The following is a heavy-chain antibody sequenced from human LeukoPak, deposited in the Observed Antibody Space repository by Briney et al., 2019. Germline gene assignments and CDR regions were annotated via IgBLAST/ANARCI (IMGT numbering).Heavy chain of an antibody. J-gene: IGHJ4*02. D-gene: IGHD6-19*01. CDR3: TTDPKPPHNLYSSGWHIDY. Sequence: GGSLRLSCAASGFTFRNAWMSGLRKAPGKGREWVARIKSKTDRGTTDYAEPVHGRFTISRDDSTNTLYLQMNSLKTEDTAVYYCTTDPKPPHNLYSSGWHIDYWGQGTLVTVSS. CDR1: GFTFRNAW. V-gene: IGHV3-15*01. CDR2: IKSKTDRGTT.